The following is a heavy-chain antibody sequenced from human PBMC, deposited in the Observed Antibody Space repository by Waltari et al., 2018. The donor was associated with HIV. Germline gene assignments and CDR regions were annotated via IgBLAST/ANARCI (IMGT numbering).Heavy chain of an antibody. V-gene: IGHV6-1*01. CDR2: TYLRSKWHE. Sequence: QVYLQQSGPEMVKPSETLTLDCVISGDSVYTHSAAWNWVRQSPSRGLEWLGRTYLRSKWHEDYAASVKGRIAIDADSAENRFTLHLNHVTPEDTAVYFCVRDAFGLDYWGQGILVTVSS. CDR3: VRDAFGLDY. CDR1: GDSVYTHSAA. J-gene: IGHJ4*02. D-gene: IGHD3-16*01.